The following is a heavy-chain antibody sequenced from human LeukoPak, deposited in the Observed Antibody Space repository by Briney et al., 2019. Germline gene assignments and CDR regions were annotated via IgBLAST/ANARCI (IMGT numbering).Heavy chain of an antibody. Sequence: QPGGSLRLSCAASGFTFCSYAMSWVRQTPGRGLEWVSVISGSGGSTDYADSVKGRLTISRDNSKNTLYLQMNSLRAEDTAVYYCAKIGRFRLEVDYWGQGTLVTVSS. D-gene: IGHD3-10*01. J-gene: IGHJ4*02. V-gene: IGHV3-23*01. CDR3: AKIGRFRLEVDY. CDR1: GFTFCSYA. CDR2: ISGSGGST.